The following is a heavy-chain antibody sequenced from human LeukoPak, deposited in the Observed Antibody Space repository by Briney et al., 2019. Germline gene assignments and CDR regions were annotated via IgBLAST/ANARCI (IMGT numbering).Heavy chain of an antibody. J-gene: IGHJ5*02. Sequence: PSETLSLTCSVSGRSISGYHWNWIRQPPGKGLEWIGYIYYSGSTNYNPSLKSRVSISGDMSKNQISLKVESVTAADTAVYYCARLRGRSGSYSVDPWGQGTLVTVSS. CDR3: ARLRGRSGSYSVDP. CDR2: IYYSGST. D-gene: IGHD3-10*01. CDR1: GRSISGYH. V-gene: IGHV4-59*01.